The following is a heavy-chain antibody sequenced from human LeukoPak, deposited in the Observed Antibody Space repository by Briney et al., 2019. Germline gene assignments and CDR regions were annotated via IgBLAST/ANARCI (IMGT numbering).Heavy chain of an antibody. D-gene: IGHD5-18*01. CDR2: ISWNGGHV. V-gene: IGHV3-9*01. J-gene: IGHJ4*02. Sequence: GGSLRLSCAASGFTFEDYAMNWVRQVPGKGLEWVSGISWNGGHVGYADTVKGRFTISRDNSRNTVYLQMNSLRAEDTAVYYCANDLGWIQLNLGRGQGTLVTVSS. CDR3: ANDLGWIQLNLG. CDR1: GFTFEDYA.